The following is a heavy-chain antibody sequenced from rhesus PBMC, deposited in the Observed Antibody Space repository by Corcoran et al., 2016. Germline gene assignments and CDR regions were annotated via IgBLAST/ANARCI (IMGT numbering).Heavy chain of an antibody. J-gene: IGHJ4*01. D-gene: IGHD6S26*01. CDR1: GGSVSSSNW. V-gene: IGHV4-65*01. CDR2: ISGSSGST. Sequence: QVQLQESGPGLVKPSETLSLTCAVSGGSVSSSNWWSWIRQPPVKGLERIGYISGSSGSTYYNPSLKSRVTISTDTAKNQFSLNLSSVTAADTAVYYCARDQSTGWSIGYWGQGVLVTVSS. CDR3: ARDQSTGWSIGY.